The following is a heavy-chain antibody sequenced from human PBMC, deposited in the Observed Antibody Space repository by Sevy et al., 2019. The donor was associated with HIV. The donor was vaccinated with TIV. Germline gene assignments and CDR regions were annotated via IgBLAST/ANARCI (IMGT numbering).Heavy chain of an antibody. V-gene: IGHV3-49*04. CDR2: LKHKAYGGTL. D-gene: IGHD1-26*01. J-gene: IGHJ4*02. CDR1: GFTFGDYA. Sequence: GGSLRLSCTGSGFTFGDYAMSWVRQAPGKGLEWVAFLKHKAYGGTLDYAESVKGRFSISRDDSKSIAHLQMNDLKTEDTAIYYCTRTKGAQSIFDYWGQGALVTVSS. CDR3: TRTKGAQSIFDY.